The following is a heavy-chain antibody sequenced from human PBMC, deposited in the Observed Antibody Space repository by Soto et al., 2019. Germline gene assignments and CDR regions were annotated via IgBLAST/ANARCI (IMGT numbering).Heavy chain of an antibody. V-gene: IGHV3-48*02. D-gene: IGHD6-13*01. CDR2: IRTTGST. J-gene: IGHJ5*02. CDR1: GFNFISYN. Sequence: EAHLVESGGGLVQPGGSLRLSCTASGFNFISYNMNWVRQAPGKGLEWVSYIRTTGSTYYADSVKGRFIISRDVAKNPLYLHMNSLREEDTAVYYSATDGDSSRWTDLDPWGQGTLVTVYS. CDR3: ATDGDSSRWTDLDP.